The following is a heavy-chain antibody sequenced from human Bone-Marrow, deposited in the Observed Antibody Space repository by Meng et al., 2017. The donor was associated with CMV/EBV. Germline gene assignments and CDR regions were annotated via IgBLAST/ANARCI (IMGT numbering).Heavy chain of an antibody. CDR2: ITWDGGSR. V-gene: IGHV3-43D*04. D-gene: IGHD3/OR15-3a*01. CDR1: GFTFSSYG. J-gene: IGHJ4*02. CDR3: VKGGNDFWG. Sequence: GESLKIFCAASGFTFSSYGMHWVRQPPGKGLEWVSFITWDGGSRNYADSVKGRFTISRDNSKNSLFLQMNSLRADDTALYYCVKGGNDFWGWGQGTLVTVSS.